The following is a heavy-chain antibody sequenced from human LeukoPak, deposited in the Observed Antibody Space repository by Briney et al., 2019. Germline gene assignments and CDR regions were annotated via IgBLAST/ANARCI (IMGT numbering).Heavy chain of an antibody. J-gene: IGHJ6*02. V-gene: IGHV1-8*01. Sequence: GASVKVSCKTSGYTFTNYDINWVRQATGQGLEWMGWMNPKSGNTGSAQRFQGRVTMTRDTSTSTVYMELSSLRSEDTAVYYCARDGAYGDSHTYYYYGMDVWGQGTTVTVSS. CDR3: ARDGAYGDSHTYYYYGMDV. CDR1: GYTFTNYD. CDR2: MNPKSGNT. D-gene: IGHD4-17*01.